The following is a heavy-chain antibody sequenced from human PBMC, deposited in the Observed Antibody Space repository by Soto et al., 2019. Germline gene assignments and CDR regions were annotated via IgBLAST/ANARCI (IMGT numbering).Heavy chain of an antibody. J-gene: IGHJ6*03. V-gene: IGHV3-73*01. Sequence: PGGSLRLSCAASGFTFSGSAMHWVRQASGKGLEWVGRIRSKANSYATAYAASVKGRFTISRDDSKNTAYLQMNNLKTEDTAVYYCTRPNCSGGSCYPYYYYYMDVWGKGTTVTVS. CDR2: IRSKANSYAT. CDR1: GFTFSGSA. CDR3: TRPNCSGGSCYPYYYYYMDV. D-gene: IGHD2-15*01.